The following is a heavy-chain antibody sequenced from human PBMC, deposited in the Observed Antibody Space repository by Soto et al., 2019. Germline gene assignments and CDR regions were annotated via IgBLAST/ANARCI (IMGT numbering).Heavy chain of an antibody. CDR3: AGASARY. Sequence: PGGSLRLSCAASGFYFSTYWMSWVRQAPGKGLEWVANIKPDGSERRYVDSVRGRFTISRDNARNSLYLQMISLSADDTAVYYCAGASARYWGQGTLVTVSS. D-gene: IGHD3-16*01. J-gene: IGHJ4*02. CDR1: GFYFSTYW. V-gene: IGHV3-7*01. CDR2: IKPDGSER.